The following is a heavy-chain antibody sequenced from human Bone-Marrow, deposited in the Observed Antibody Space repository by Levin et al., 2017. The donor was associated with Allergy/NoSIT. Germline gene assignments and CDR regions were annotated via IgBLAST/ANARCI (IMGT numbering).Heavy chain of an antibody. V-gene: IGHV5-51*01. CDR2: IYPGDSDA. Sequence: GGSLRLSCLGSGYSFANYWIGWVRQMPGKGLEWVGVIYPGDSDARYSPSFQGQVTISADQSFNSAYLQWSSLKASDTAIYYCARRARPQYRSGSYTDPFDIWGQGTMVTVSS. J-gene: IGHJ3*02. D-gene: IGHD3-10*01. CDR1: GYSFANYW. CDR3: ARRARPQYRSGSYTDPFDI.